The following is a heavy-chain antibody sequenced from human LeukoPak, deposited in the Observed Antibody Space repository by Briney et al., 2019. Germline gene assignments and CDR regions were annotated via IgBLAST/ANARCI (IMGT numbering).Heavy chain of an antibody. CDR3: ATITFGGVIASTDAFDI. V-gene: IGHV1-18*01. J-gene: IGHJ3*02. CDR1: GYTFTSYG. Sequence: GASVKVSCKASGYTFTSYGISWVRQAPGQGLEWMGWISAYSGNTNYAQKLQGRVTMTTDTSTSTAYMELRSLRSDDTAVYYCATITFGGVIASTDAFDIWGQGTMVTVSS. CDR2: ISAYSGNT. D-gene: IGHD3-16*02.